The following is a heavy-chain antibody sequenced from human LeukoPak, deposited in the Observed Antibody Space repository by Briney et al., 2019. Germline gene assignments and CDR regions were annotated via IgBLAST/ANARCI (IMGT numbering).Heavy chain of an antibody. D-gene: IGHD3-22*01. J-gene: IGHJ4*02. CDR1: EFTFSSYA. CDR3: ASSYDSSGYYYY. CDR2: ISYDGSNK. Sequence: GGSLRLSCAASEFTFSSYAMHWVRQAPGKGLEWVAVISYDGSNKYYADSVKGRFTISRDNSKNTLYLQMNSLRAEDTAVYYCASSYDSSGYYYYWGQGTLVTVSS. V-gene: IGHV3-30-3*01.